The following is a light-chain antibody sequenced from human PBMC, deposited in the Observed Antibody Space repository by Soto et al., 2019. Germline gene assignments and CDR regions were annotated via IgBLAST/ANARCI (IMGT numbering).Light chain of an antibody. CDR1: QSVSSTS. J-gene: IGKJ1*01. V-gene: IGKV3-20*01. CDR2: GAS. CDR3: QQYDSSPPWT. Sequence: EIVLTQSPGTLSFSPGERATLSCRASQSVSSTSLAWYQQKPGHAPMLLIYGASNRATGLPDRFSGSGSGTTFTLTINRLEPEDCAVYYCQQYDSSPPWTFGQGTKVEIK.